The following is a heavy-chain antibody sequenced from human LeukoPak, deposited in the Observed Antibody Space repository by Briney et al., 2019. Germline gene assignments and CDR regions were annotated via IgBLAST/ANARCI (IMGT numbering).Heavy chain of an antibody. D-gene: IGHD4-17*01. CDR1: GGSISSGGYY. CDR3: ARDLVTVTKGFDI. CDR2: ISYIGST. Sequence: SETLSLTCTVSGGSISSGGYYWSWIRQPPGKGLEWIGYISYIGSTNYNPSLKSRVTISIDTSKNQFSLKLTSVTAADTAVYYCARDLVTVTKGFDIWGQGTMVSVSS. J-gene: IGHJ3*02. V-gene: IGHV4-61*08.